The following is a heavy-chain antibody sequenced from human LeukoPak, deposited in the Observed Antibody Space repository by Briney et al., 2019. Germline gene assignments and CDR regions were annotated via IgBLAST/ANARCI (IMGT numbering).Heavy chain of an antibody. CDR3: AAVGATHYFDY. J-gene: IGHJ4*02. D-gene: IGHD1-26*01. Sequence: SETLSLTCAVSGGSISSGGYSWSWIRQPPGKGLEWIGYIYHSGSTYYNPSLKSRVTISVDRSKNQFSLKLSSVTAADTAVYYCAAVGATHYFDYWGQGTLVTVSS. V-gene: IGHV4-30-2*01. CDR1: GGSISSGGYS. CDR2: IYHSGST.